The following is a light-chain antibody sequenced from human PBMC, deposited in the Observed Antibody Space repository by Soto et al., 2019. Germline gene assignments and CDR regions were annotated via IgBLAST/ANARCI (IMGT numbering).Light chain of an antibody. J-gene: IGLJ1*01. Sequence: SYELTQPPSVSVAPGQTATITCGGYNIGTKSVHWYQQKPGQAPVLVLFVDDVRPSGIPERFSGSKSGDTATLTISRVEAGDEADYYCQEWDSNTDHRYAFGTGPKVTVL. V-gene: IGLV3-21*02. CDR2: VDD. CDR1: NIGTKS. CDR3: QEWDSNTDHRYA.